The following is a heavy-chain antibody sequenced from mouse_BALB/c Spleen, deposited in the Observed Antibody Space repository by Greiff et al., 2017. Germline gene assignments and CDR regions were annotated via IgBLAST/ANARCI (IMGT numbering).Heavy chain of an antibody. V-gene: IGHV2-6-7*01. CDR2: IWGDGST. CDR1: GFSLTGYG. J-gene: IGHJ3*01. D-gene: IGHD2-3*01. Sequence: VKLVESGPGLVAPSQSLSITCTVSGFSLTGYGVNRVRQPPGKGLEWLGMIWGDGSTDYNSALKSRLSISKDNSKSQVFLKMNSLQTDDTARYYCARVDTTPFAYWGQGTLVTVSA. CDR3: ARVDTTPFAY.